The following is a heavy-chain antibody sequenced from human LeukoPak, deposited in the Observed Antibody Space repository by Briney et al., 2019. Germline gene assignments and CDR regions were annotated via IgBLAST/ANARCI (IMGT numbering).Heavy chain of an antibody. V-gene: IGHV3-30*18. CDR1: GFTFSSYG. CDR3: AKSIAVAGTIVGEDAFDI. J-gene: IGHJ3*02. Sequence: GGSLRLSCAASGFTFSSYGMHWVRQAPGKGLEWVAVISYDGSNKYYADSVKGRFTISRDNSKNTLYLQVNSLRPEDTAVYYCAKSIAVAGTIVGEDAFDIWGQGTMVTVSS. D-gene: IGHD6-19*01. CDR2: ISYDGSNK.